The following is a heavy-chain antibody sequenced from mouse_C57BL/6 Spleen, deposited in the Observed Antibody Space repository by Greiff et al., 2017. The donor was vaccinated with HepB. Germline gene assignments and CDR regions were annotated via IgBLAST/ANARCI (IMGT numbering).Heavy chain of an antibody. Sequence: EVKVVESGGGLVKPGGSLKLSCAASGFTFSSYAMSWVRQTPEKRLEWVATISDGGSYTYYPDNVKGRFTISRDNAKNNLYLQMSHLKSEDTAMYYCARGDGYYVSFDYWGQGTTLTVSS. CDR3: ARGDGYYVSFDY. D-gene: IGHD2-3*01. V-gene: IGHV5-4*03. J-gene: IGHJ2*01. CDR2: ISDGGSYT. CDR1: GFTFSSYA.